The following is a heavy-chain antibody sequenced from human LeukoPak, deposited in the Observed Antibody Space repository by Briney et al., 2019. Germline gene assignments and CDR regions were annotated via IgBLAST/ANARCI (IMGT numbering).Heavy chain of an antibody. CDR2: ISYDGSNK. V-gene: IGHV3-30*14. D-gene: IGHD2-15*01. CDR1: GFTFSSYA. J-gene: IGHJ3*02. CDR3: ARAGCSGGSCYSLYAFDI. Sequence: GGSLRLSCAASGFTFSSYAMHWVRQAPGKGLEWVAVISYDGSNKYYADSVKGRFTISRDNSKNTLYLQMNSLRAEDTAVYYCARAGCSGGSCYSLYAFDIWGQGTMVTVSS.